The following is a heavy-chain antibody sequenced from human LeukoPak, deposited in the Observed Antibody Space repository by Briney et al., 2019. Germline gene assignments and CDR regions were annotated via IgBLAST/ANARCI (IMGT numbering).Heavy chain of an antibody. J-gene: IGHJ4*02. CDR1: GGSISSSSYY. Sequence: SETLSLTCTVSGGSISSSSYYWGWILQPPGKGLEWIGSIYYSGSTYYNPSLKSRVTISVDTSKNQFSLKPSSVTAADTAVYYCARRDAGSFFYWGQGTLVTVSS. D-gene: IGHD2/OR15-2a*01. CDR3: ARRDAGSFFY. CDR2: IYYSGST. V-gene: IGHV4-39*01.